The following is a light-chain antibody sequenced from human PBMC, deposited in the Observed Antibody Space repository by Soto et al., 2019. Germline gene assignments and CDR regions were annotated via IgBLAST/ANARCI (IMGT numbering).Light chain of an antibody. V-gene: IGLV2-14*01. CDR2: EVS. CDR3: SSYTSSSVV. Sequence: QSVLTQPASVSVSPGQSITISCTGTSSDVGGYNYVSWYQQHPGKAPKLMIYEVSNRPSGVSNRFSGSKSGNTASLTISGLQAEDEADYYCSSYTSSSVVFGGGTKVTGL. CDR1: SSDVGGYNY. J-gene: IGLJ2*01.